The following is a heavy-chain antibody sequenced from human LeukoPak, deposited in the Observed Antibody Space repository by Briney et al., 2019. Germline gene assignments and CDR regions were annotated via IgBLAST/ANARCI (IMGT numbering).Heavy chain of an antibody. D-gene: IGHD3-9*01. CDR2: IIPIFGTA. CDR3: ARGAILTGYYHYYYYMDV. Sequence: GASVKVSCKASGGTFSSYAISWVRQAPGQGLEWMGGIIPIFGTANYAQKFQGRVTITADESTSTAYMELSSLRSEDTAVYYCARGAILTGYYHYYYYMDVWGKGTTVTVSS. CDR1: GGTFSSYA. V-gene: IGHV1-69*13. J-gene: IGHJ6*03.